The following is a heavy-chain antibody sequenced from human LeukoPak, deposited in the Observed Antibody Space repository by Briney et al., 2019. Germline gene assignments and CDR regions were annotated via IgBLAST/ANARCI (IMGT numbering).Heavy chain of an antibody. J-gene: IGHJ5*02. CDR2: ISYDGSNK. CDR1: GFTFSSYG. Sequence: GGSLRLSCAASGFTFSSYGMHWVRQAPGKGLEWVAVISYDGSNKYYADSVKGRFTISRDNSKNTLYLQMNSLRAEDTAVYYCARALFMDPWGQGTLVTVSS. CDR3: ARALFMDP. D-gene: IGHD3-16*01. V-gene: IGHV3-30*03.